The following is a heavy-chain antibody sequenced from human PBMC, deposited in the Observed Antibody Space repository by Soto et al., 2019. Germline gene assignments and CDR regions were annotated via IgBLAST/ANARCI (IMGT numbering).Heavy chain of an antibody. CDR1: GFTFSNNG. D-gene: IGHD1-1*01. CDR2: ISYDGSSK. CDR3: AKGERFDL. J-gene: IGHJ2*01. V-gene: IGHV3-30*18. Sequence: QVQLVESGGGVGQPGRSLRLSCAASGFTFSNNGMNWVRQAPGKGLEWVALISYDGSSKYYADSVKGRFTISRDNYKNTLFLQMNSLRAEDTAVYYCAKGERFDLGGRGTLVAVSS.